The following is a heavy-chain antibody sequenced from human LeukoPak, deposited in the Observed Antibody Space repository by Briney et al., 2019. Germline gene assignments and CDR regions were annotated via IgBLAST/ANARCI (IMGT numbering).Heavy chain of an antibody. CDR3: AKDYPDY. V-gene: IGHV3-30*18. J-gene: IGHJ4*02. Sequence: PGGSLRLSCAASGFTFSSYGMHWVRQAPGKGLEWVAVISYGGSNKYYADSVKGRFTISRDNSKNTLYLQMNSLRAEDTAVYYCAKDYPDYWGQGTLVTVSS. CDR2: ISYGGSNK. CDR1: GFTFSSYG.